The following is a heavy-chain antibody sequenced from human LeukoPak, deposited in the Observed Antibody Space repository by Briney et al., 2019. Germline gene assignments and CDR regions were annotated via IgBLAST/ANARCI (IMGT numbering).Heavy chain of an antibody. J-gene: IGHJ6*03. Sequence: ASVKVSCNASGGTFSSYAISWVRQAPGQGLEWMGRIIPIFGTANYAQKFQGRVTITADKSTSTAYMELSSLRSEDTAVYYCARERGYCSSTSCLYYYYYMDVWGKGTTVTVSS. D-gene: IGHD2-2*01. CDR1: GGTFSSYA. CDR2: IIPIFGTA. CDR3: ARERGYCSSTSCLYYYYYMDV. V-gene: IGHV1-69*06.